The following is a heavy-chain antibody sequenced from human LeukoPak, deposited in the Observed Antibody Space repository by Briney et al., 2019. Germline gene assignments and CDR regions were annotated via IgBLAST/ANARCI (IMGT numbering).Heavy chain of an antibody. CDR1: GGPISSYY. D-gene: IGHD1-26*01. Sequence: SETLSLTCTVSGGPISSYYWSWIRQPPGKGLEWIGYIYYSGSTNYNPSLKSRVTISLDTSKNQFSLKLSSVTAADTAVYYCAKLGELRPGGWFDPWGQGTLVTVSS. J-gene: IGHJ5*02. CDR3: AKLGELRPGGWFDP. V-gene: IGHV4-59*08. CDR2: IYYSGST.